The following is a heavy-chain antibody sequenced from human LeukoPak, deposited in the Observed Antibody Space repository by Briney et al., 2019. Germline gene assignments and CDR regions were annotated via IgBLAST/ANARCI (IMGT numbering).Heavy chain of an antibody. V-gene: IGHV1-46*01. Sequence: ASVKVSCKASGYTFTSYYMHWVRQAPGQGLEWMGIINPSGGSTSYAQKFQGRVTMTRDTSTSTVYMELSSLRSEDTAVYYCARDWSDIVVVQSWVAFDYWGQGTLATVSS. CDR2: INPSGGST. J-gene: IGHJ4*02. CDR1: GYTFTSYY. CDR3: ARDWSDIVVVQSWVAFDY. D-gene: IGHD2-15*01.